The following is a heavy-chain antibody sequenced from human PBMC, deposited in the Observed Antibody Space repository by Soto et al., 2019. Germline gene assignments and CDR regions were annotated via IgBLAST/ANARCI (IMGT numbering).Heavy chain of an antibody. CDR3: ARATVLTVTTLDY. D-gene: IGHD4-17*01. V-gene: IGHV3-30-3*01. Sequence: QVQLVESGGGVVQPGRSLRLSCAASGFTFSSYAMHWVRQAPGKGLEWVAVISYDGSNKYYADSVKGRFTISRDNSKNTLYLQMNSLRAEDTAVYYCARATVLTVTTLDYWGQGTLVTVSS. CDR2: ISYDGSNK. J-gene: IGHJ4*02. CDR1: GFTFSSYA.